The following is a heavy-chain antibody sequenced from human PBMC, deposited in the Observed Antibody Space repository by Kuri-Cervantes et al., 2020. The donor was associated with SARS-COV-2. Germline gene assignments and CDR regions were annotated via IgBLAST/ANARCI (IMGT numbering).Heavy chain of an antibody. J-gene: IGHJ4*02. V-gene: IGHV3-23*01. CDR2: ISGSGGST. Sequence: GGSLRLSCAASGFTFSSYAMSWVRQAPGKGLEWVSAISGSGGSTYYADSVKGRFTISRDNSKNTLYLQMNSLRAKDAAVYYCAKTTMVQGVIISGWIDYWGQGTLVTVSS. D-gene: IGHD3-10*01. CDR3: AKTTMVQGVIISGWIDY. CDR1: GFTFSSYA.